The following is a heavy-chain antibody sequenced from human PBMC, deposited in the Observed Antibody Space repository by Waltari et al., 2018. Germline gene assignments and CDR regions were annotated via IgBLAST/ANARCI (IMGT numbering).Heavy chain of an antibody. J-gene: IGHJ5*02. CDR3: ARDNWGSNWFDP. CDR1: GGSLTSYY. D-gene: IGHD7-27*01. Sequence: QVPLQESGPGLVKPSETLSLTCTVSGGSLTSYYWSWIRQPPGKGLEWIGNIYYSGSTDYNPSLKSRVTISVDTSKNQFSLKLSSVTAADTAVYYCARDNWGSNWFDPWGQGTLVTVSS. CDR2: IYYSGST. V-gene: IGHV4-59*01.